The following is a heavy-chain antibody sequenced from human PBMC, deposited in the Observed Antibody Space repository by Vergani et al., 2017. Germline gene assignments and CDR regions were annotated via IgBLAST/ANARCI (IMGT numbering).Heavy chain of an antibody. Sequence: QVQLVESGGGVVQPGGSLRLSCGASGFTFSNYGMHWVRQAPGKGLEWVTFIRYDGSNTYYADSVKGRFTISRDNSKNTLFLQMNSLRPEDTAVYYCARGLWDCTHIRCSPPSYWGQGTLVTVSS. J-gene: IGHJ4*02. CDR2: IRYDGSNT. CDR3: ARGLWDCTHIRCSPPSY. D-gene: IGHD2-8*01. V-gene: IGHV3-30*02. CDR1: GFTFSNYG.